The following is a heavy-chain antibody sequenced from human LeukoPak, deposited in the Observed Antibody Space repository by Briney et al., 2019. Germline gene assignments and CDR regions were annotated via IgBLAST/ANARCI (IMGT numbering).Heavy chain of an antibody. J-gene: IGHJ4*02. D-gene: IGHD2-15*01. CDR2: ISWDSDSI. CDR1: GFTFDYDA. V-gene: IGHV3-9*01. CDR3: AKTYRGYCSVGTCFSTTFDY. Sequence: GGSLRLSCAASGFTFDYDAMHWVRQSPGKGLEWVSGISWDSDSIGYADSVKGRFTISRDNAKNSLYLQMNSLRAEDTALYYCAKTYRGYCSVGTCFSTTFDYWGQGTLVTVSS.